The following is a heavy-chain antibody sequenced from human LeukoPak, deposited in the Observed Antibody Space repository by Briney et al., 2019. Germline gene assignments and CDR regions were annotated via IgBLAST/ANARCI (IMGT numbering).Heavy chain of an antibody. V-gene: IGHV3-74*01. CDR3: ARRSSGSPPYYFDY. D-gene: IGHD1-26*01. CDR2: IKSDGGTT. CDR1: GFTFSSYW. Sequence: GGSLRLSCAASGFTFSSYWMHWVRQAPGKGLVWVSRIKSDGGTTNYADYVKGRFTISRDNAKSTLYLQMNSLRAEDTAVYYCARRSSGSPPYYFDYWGQGTLVTVSS. J-gene: IGHJ4*02.